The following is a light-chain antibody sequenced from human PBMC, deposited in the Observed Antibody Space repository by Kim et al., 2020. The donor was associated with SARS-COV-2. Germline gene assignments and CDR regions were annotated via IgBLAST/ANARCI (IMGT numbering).Light chain of an antibody. J-gene: IGKJ1*01. CDR1: QCISTY. CDR2: DAS. Sequence: ASVGDSVTVTWRASQCISTYLAWFQQKPGKAPKSLIYDASTLQSGVPSKFSGSSSGTDFTLSISSLQPEDFATYYCQQYYSYPPTFGQGTKVDIK. V-gene: IGKV1-16*02. CDR3: QQYYSYPPT.